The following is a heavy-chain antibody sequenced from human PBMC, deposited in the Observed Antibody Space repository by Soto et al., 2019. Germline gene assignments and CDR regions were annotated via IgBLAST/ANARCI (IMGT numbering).Heavy chain of an antibody. Sequence: GGSLRLSCAASGFTFSSYAMHWVRQAPGKGLEWVAVISYDGSNKYYADSVKGRFTISRDNSKNTLYLQMNSLRAEDTAVYYCAREGPGYCSSTSCSTGYYYYYGMDVWGQGTTVTVSS. D-gene: IGHD2-2*01. V-gene: IGHV3-30-3*01. CDR1: GFTFSSYA. CDR3: AREGPGYCSSTSCSTGYYYYYGMDV. J-gene: IGHJ6*02. CDR2: ISYDGSNK.